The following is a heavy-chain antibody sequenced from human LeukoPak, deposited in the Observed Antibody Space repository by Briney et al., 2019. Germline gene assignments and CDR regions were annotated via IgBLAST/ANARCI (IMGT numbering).Heavy chain of an antibody. Sequence: ASVKVSCKASGYTFTSHYIHWVRQAPGQGLEWMGIINPSGGSTSYAQMFQGRVTMTRDTSTSTVYMELSSLRSEDTAVYYCARDRGGNTYWFDPWGQGTLVIVSS. V-gene: IGHV1-46*01. J-gene: IGHJ5*02. D-gene: IGHD4-23*01. CDR3: ARDRGGNTYWFDP. CDR1: GYTFTSHY. CDR2: INPSGGST.